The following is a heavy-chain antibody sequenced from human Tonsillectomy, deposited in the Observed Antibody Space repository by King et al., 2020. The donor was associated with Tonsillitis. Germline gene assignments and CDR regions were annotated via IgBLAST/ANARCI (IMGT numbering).Heavy chain of an antibody. Sequence: VQLQESGPGLVKPSETLSLTCTVSGGSISSYYWSWIRQPPGKGLEWIGYIFYRGSNNYNPSLNSRVTISIDTSKNPLSLKLSSVTAADTAVYYCARLYYDSAYYFDYWGQGTLVTVSS. CDR1: GGSISSYY. CDR3: ARLYYDSAYYFDY. D-gene: IGHD3-22*01. V-gene: IGHV4-59*01. CDR2: IFYRGSN. J-gene: IGHJ4*02.